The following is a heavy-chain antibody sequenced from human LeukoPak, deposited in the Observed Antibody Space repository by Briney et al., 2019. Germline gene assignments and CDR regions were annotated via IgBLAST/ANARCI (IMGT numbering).Heavy chain of an antibody. V-gene: IGHV3-23*01. CDR1: GFIFSDYA. J-gene: IGHJ4*01. CDR3: TKDQPGDGYSSI. CDR2: VHGHN. Sequence: GGSLRLSCAASGFIFSDYAMRWVRQAPGKGLGWVSTVHGHNYYADSVKGRFTISRDNSRSTLYLQMDNPRAEDTAVYYCTKDQPGDGYSSIWGRGTLVAVSS. D-gene: IGHD5-24*01.